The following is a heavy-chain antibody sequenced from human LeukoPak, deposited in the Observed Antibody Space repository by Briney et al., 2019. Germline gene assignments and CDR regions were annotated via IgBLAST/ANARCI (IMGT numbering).Heavy chain of an antibody. J-gene: IGHJ1*01. CDR2: INTDGSST. Sequence: GGSLRLSCAASGFTFSSYWMHWVRQAPGKGLVWVSRINTDGSSTSYADSVKGRFTISRDNAKNTLYLQMNSLRAEDTAVYYCARQGYNRPEYFHHWGQGTLVTVSS. V-gene: IGHV3-74*01. CDR3: ARQGYNRPEYFHH. D-gene: IGHD5-24*01. CDR1: GFTFSSYW.